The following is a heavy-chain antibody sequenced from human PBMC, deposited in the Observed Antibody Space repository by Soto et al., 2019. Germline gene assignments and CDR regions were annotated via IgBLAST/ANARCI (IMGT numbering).Heavy chain of an antibody. CDR3: ARAYYGSGSYLGMDV. Sequence: QVQLVQAGAEVKKPGSSVKVSCKASGGTFSSYAIGWVRQARGQGLEWMGGIIPIFGTANYAQKFQGRVTITADESTSTAYMELSSLRSEDTAVYHVARAYYGSGSYLGMDVWGQGTTVTVSS. CDR2: IIPIFGTA. V-gene: IGHV1-69*01. CDR1: GGTFSSYA. D-gene: IGHD3-10*01. J-gene: IGHJ6*02.